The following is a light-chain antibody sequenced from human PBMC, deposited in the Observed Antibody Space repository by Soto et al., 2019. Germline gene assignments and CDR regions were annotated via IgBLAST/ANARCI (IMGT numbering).Light chain of an antibody. CDR1: QGFSSSY. J-gene: IGKJ1*01. V-gene: IGKV3-20*01. CDR2: GVS. CDR3: QQYDSSPLT. Sequence: ENVLTQSPGTLSLSPGERATLSCRASQGFSSSYLAWYQQKPGQAPRLLIYGVSTRGAGIPDRFSGSGSGTDFTLTISKLEPEDFAVYYCQQYDSSPLTFGQGTKVEIK.